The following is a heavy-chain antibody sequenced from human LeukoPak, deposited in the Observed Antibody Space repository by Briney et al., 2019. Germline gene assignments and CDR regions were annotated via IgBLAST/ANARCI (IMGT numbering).Heavy chain of an antibody. Sequence: PGRSLRLSCAASRFTFSDYGMHWVRQAPGKGLEWAAVVSYDGTNRYYADSVQGRFTISRDNSKNTLYLQMNSLRPEDTAAYYCAKGVLGRTQSVSAGLDYWGQGTLVTVSS. CDR2: VSYDGTNR. V-gene: IGHV3-30*18. CDR1: RFTFSDYG. J-gene: IGHJ4*02. CDR3: AKGVLGRTQSVSAGLDY. D-gene: IGHD7-27*01.